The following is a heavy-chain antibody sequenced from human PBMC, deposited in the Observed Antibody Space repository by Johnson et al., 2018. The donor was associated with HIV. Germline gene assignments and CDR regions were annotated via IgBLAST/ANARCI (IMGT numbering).Heavy chain of an antibody. D-gene: IGHD6-19*01. V-gene: IGHV3-33*08. CDR3: ARQSLGSGWAEDDAFDI. J-gene: IGHJ3*02. Sequence: QVQLVESGGGVVQPGRSLRLSCAASGFTFSSYAMRWVRQAPGKGLEWVAFIRYDGSNKYYADSVKGRFTISRDNSKNTLYLQMNSLRAEDTAVYYCARQSLGSGWAEDDAFDICGQGTMVTVSS. CDR1: GFTFSSYA. CDR2: IRYDGSNK.